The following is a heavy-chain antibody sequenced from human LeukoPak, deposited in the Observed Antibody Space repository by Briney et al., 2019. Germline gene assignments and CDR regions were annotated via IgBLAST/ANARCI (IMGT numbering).Heavy chain of an antibody. CDR1: GFTFSNYG. J-gene: IGHJ4*02. V-gene: IGHV3-21*01. D-gene: IGHD3-10*01. CDR2: ISPSSRYI. Sequence: GGSLRLSCAASGFTFSNYGVNWVRQAPGKGLEWVSSISPSSRYIYYADSMKGRFTISRDNAKTSLYLQMNSLRAKDTAVYYCARDRVAVVRGVSALDYWGQGTLVTVSS. CDR3: ARDRVAVVRGVSALDY.